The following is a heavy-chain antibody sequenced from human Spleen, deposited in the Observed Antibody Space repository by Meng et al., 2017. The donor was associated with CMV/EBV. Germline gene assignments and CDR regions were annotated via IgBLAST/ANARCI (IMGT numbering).Heavy chain of an antibody. J-gene: IGHJ4*02. CDR2: INHSGST. D-gene: IGHD2-15*01. CDR1: GGSFSGYY. Sequence: QVQLQESGPGLVKPSETLSLTCAVYGGSFSGYYWSWIRQPPGKGLEWIGEINHSGSTNYNPSLKSRVTISVDTSKNQFSLKLSSVTAADTAVYYCARAEYCSGGSCYLDYWGQGTLVTVSS. CDR3: ARAEYCSGGSCYLDY. V-gene: IGHV4-34*01.